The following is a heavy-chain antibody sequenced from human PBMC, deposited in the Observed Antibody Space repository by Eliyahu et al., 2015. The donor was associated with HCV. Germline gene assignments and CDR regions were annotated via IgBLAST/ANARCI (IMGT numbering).Heavy chain of an antibody. V-gene: IGHV3-11*05. CDR2: ISSSSSYT. CDR3: ARWESSGWYINWYFDL. Sequence: QVQLVESGGGLVKPGGSLRLSCAASGFTFXXYYMSWIRQAPGKGLEWVSYISSSSSYTNYADSVKGRFTISRDNAKNSLYLQMNSLRAEDTAVYYCARWESSGWYINWYFDLWGRGTLVTVSS. CDR1: GFTFXXYY. D-gene: IGHD6-19*01. J-gene: IGHJ2*01.